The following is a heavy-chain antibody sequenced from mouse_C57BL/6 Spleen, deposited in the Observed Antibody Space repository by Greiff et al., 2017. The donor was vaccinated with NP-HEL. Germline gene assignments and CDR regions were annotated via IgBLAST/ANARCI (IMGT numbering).Heavy chain of an antibody. D-gene: IGHD1-1*01. CDR3: ARGDYGSRWDY. V-gene: IGHV1-80*01. CDR1: GYAFSSYW. Sequence: VQLVESGAELVKPGASVKISCKASGYAFSSYWMNWVKQRPGKGLEWIGQIYPGDGDTNYNGKFKGKATLTADKSSSTAYMQLSSLTSEDSAVYFCARGDYGSRWDYWGQGTSVTVSS. J-gene: IGHJ4*01. CDR2: IYPGDGDT.